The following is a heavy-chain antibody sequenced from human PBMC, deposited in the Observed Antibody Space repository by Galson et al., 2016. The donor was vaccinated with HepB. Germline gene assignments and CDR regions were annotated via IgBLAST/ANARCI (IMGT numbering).Heavy chain of an antibody. J-gene: IGHJ4*02. CDR1: GFMFSNFW. CDR3: ASGASVLGDH. V-gene: IGHV3-7*01. Sequence: SLRLSCAASGFMFSNFWMTWVRQAPGKGLEWVANIKEDGSEKWYADSVKGRFTISRDNAKKPVYLQINSLTTEDTGVYYCASGASVLGDHWGQGASVTVSS. D-gene: IGHD3-10*01. CDR2: IKEDGSEK.